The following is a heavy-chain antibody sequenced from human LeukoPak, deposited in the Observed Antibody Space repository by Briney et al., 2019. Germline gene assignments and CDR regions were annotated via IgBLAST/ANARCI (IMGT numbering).Heavy chain of an antibody. Sequence: GGSLRLSCAASGFTFSVTWMSWVRQAPGRGLEWVGRFKSKAAGGTTDYAAPVAGRFTISRDDSKNMLYLQMNSLKTEDTAVYYCTRGAPQADVFDIWGQGTMVTVSS. J-gene: IGHJ3*02. V-gene: IGHV3-15*01. D-gene: IGHD1-26*01. CDR2: FKSKAAGGTT. CDR1: GFTFSVTW. CDR3: TRGAPQADVFDI.